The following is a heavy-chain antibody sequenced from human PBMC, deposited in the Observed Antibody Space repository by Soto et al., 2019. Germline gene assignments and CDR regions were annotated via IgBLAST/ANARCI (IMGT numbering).Heavy chain of an antibody. CDR2: VHISGHS. D-gene: IGHD1-1*01. J-gene: IGHJ5*01. V-gene: IGHV4-4*02. Sequence: QVHLQESGPGLVAPSGTLSLTCTLSGGSVRAPDWWKWVRQSPDKGLVWIAEVHISGHSNYNPSLRSRVSVSIDSSKNQFYLNLNSVTAADTAIYYCARVRQGCSANNCYFDPWGEGTQVTISS. CDR3: ARVRQGCSANNCYFDP. CDR1: GGSVRAPDW.